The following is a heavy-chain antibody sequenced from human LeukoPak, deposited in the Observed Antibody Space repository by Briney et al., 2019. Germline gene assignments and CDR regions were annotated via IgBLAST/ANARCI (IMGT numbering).Heavy chain of an antibody. CDR3: VKDMHDLWYYFDY. J-gene: IGHJ4*02. Sequence: GGSLRLSCAASGFTFSSYAMSWVRQAPGKGLEWVSAISGSGGSTYYADSVKGRFTISRDNSKNTLYLQMNSLRAEDTAVYYCVKDMHDLWYYFDYWGQGALVTVSS. CDR2: ISGSGGST. V-gene: IGHV3-23*01. CDR1: GFTFSSYA. D-gene: IGHD3-3*01.